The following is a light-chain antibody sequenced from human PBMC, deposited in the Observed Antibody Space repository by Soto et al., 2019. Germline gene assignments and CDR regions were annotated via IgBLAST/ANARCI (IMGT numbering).Light chain of an antibody. CDR1: SNDVGSYNY. CDR3: CSSAGIYHYLV. CDR2: DVS. J-gene: IGLJ3*02. V-gene: IGLV2-11*01. Sequence: QSALTQPRSVSGSPGQSVTIPCTGTSNDVGSYNYVSWYQQYPGKAPQLMIYDVSKRPSGVPDRFSGSKSGDTASLTITGLQAEDEADYFCCSSAGIYHYLVFGGGTKLTVL.